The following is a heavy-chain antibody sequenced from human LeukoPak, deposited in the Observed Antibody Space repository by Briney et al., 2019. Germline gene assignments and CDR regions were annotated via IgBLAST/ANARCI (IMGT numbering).Heavy chain of an antibody. CDR1: DYSISSGFY. V-gene: IGHV4-38-2*02. CDR2: IYHSGST. D-gene: IGHD1-14*01. CDR3: ARSNPSKNYYMDV. J-gene: IGHJ6*03. Sequence: PSETLSLTCTVSDYSISSGFYWGWIRQPPEKGLKWIGSIYHSGSTYYNPSLKSRVTISVDTSKNQFSLKLSSVTAADTAVYYCARSNPSKNYYMDVWGKGTTVTVSS.